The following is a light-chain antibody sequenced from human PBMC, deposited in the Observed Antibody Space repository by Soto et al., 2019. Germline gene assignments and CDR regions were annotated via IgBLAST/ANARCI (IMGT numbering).Light chain of an antibody. Sequence: DIQITQSPYSLSASVGDRVTVTCQASQDISNSLNWYQHKPGEAPRLLIYDASNLEAGVPSRFSGSGSGTHFTFTISSLQPEDIATYYCQQYDDLSALTFGGGTKVDIK. V-gene: IGKV1-33*01. CDR1: QDISNS. J-gene: IGKJ4*01. CDR2: DAS. CDR3: QQYDDLSALT.